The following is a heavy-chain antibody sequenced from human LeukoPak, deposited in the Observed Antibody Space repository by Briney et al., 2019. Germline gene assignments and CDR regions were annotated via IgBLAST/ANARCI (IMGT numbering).Heavy chain of an antibody. CDR2: ISAYNGNT. Sequence: GASVKVSCKASGYTFTSYGISWVRQAPGQGLEWMGWISAYNGNTNYAQKLQGRVTMTTDTSTSTAYMELRSLRSDDTAVYYCARPLYCSSTSCVQDYWGQGTLVTVSS. CDR3: ARPLYCSSTSCVQDY. J-gene: IGHJ4*02. CDR1: GYTFTSYG. V-gene: IGHV1-18*01. D-gene: IGHD2-2*01.